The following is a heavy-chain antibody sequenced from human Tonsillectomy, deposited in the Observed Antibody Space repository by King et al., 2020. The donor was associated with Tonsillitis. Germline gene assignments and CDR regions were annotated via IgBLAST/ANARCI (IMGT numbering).Heavy chain of an antibody. V-gene: IGHV3-21*01. CDR2: IRSSSSYI. Sequence: VQLVESGGGLVKPGGSLRLSCAASGFTFSSYSMNWVRQAPGKGLEWVSSIRSSSSYIYYADSVKGRFTISTDNAKNSLYLQMNSLRAEDTAVYYCARDPFGDDPYNWFDPWGQGTLVTVSS. CDR3: ARDPFGDDPYNWFDP. CDR1: GFTFSSYS. J-gene: IGHJ5*02. D-gene: IGHD3-10*01.